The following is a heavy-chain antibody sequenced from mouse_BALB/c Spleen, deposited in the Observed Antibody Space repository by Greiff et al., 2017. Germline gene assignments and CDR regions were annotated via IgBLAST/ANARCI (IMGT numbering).Heavy chain of an antibody. D-gene: IGHD2-14*01. CDR1: GYTFTSYW. V-gene: IGHV1-69*02. Sequence: QVHVKQPGAELVKPGASVKLSCKASGYTFTSYWMHWVKQRPGQGLEWIGEIDPSDSYTNYNQKFKGKATLTVDKSSSTAYMQLSSLTSEDSAVYYCARGDYRYDYWGQGTTLTVSS. CDR2: IDPSDSYT. CDR3: ARGDYRYDY. J-gene: IGHJ2*01.